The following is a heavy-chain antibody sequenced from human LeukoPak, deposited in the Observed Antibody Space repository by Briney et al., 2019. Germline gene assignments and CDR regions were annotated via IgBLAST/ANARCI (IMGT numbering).Heavy chain of an antibody. CDR3: AKAGLRGTTTNFDY. J-gene: IGHJ4*02. V-gene: IGHV3-9*01. CDR1: GFTFDDYA. D-gene: IGHD4-17*01. Sequence: GRSLRLSCAASGFTFDDYAMHWVRQAPGKGLEWVSGISWNSGSIGYADSVKGRFTISRDNAKNSLYLQMNSLRPEDTALYYCAKAGLRGTTTNFDYRGQGTLVTVSS. CDR2: ISWNSGSI.